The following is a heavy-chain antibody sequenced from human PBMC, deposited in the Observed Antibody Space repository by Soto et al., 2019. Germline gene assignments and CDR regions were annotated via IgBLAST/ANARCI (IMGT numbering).Heavy chain of an antibody. J-gene: IGHJ6*02. Sequence: GGSLRLSCAASGFTFSSYSMNWVRQAPGKGLEWVSYISSSSSTIYYADSVKGRFTISRDNAKNSLYLQMNSLRDEDTAVYYCAREAQAGPISYYYYGMDVWGQGTTVTVSS. CDR1: GFTFSSYS. D-gene: IGHD6-13*01. CDR3: AREAQAGPISYYYYGMDV. CDR2: ISSSSSTI. V-gene: IGHV3-48*02.